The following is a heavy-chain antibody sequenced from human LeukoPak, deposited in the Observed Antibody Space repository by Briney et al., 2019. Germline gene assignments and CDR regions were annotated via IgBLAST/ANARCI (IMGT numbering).Heavy chain of an antibody. CDR1: GFTFSSYW. CDR2: IRQDGSEK. V-gene: IGHV3-7*01. D-gene: IGHD3-22*01. J-gene: IGHJ1*01. Sequence: PGGSLRLSCAASGFTFSSYWMSWVRQAPGKGLEWVANIRQDGSEKYYVDSVKGRFTVSRDNAKNSLYLQMNSLRAEDTAVYYCARGVRSSVYSIYFQHWGQGTLVTVSS. CDR3: ARGVRSSVYSIYFQH.